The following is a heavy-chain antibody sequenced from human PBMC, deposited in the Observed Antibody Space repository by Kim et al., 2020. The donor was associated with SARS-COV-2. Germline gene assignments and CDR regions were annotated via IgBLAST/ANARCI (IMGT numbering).Heavy chain of an antibody. V-gene: IGHV1-69*13. CDR1: GGTFSSYA. Sequence: SVKVSCKASGGTFSSYAISWVRQAPGQGLEWMGGIIPIFGTANYAQKFQGRVTITADESTSTAYMELSSLRSEDTAVYYCARDSTFPYYYGSGSYSKPPYFDYWGQGTLVTVSS. CDR3: ARDSTFPYYYGSGSYSKPPYFDY. J-gene: IGHJ4*02. CDR2: IIPIFGTA. D-gene: IGHD3-10*01.